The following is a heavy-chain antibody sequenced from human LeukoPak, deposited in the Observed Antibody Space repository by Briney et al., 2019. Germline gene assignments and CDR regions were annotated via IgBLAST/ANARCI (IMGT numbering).Heavy chain of an antibody. CDR2: INHSGST. J-gene: IGHJ4*02. Sequence: SETLSLTCTVSGGSISSSSYYWSWIRQPPGKGLEWIGEINHSGSTNYNPSLKSRVTISVDTSKNQFSLKLSSVTAADTAVYYCARGGRWLQDLAYWGQGTLVTVSS. CDR1: GGSISSSSYY. V-gene: IGHV4-39*07. CDR3: ARGGRWLQDLAY. D-gene: IGHD5-24*01.